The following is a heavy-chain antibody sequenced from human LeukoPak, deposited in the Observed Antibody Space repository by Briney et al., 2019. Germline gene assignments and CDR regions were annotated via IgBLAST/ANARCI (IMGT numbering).Heavy chain of an antibody. J-gene: IGHJ4*02. Sequence: GGSLRLSCAASGFTFSSYAMHWVRQAPGKGLEWVAVISYDGSNKYYADSVKGRFTISRDNSKNTLYLQMNSLRAGDTAVYYCARSKVAATSGRVYYFDYWGQGTLVTVSS. CDR2: ISYDGSNK. V-gene: IGHV3-30*04. CDR1: GFTFSSYA. CDR3: ARSKVAATSGRVYYFDY. D-gene: IGHD2-15*01.